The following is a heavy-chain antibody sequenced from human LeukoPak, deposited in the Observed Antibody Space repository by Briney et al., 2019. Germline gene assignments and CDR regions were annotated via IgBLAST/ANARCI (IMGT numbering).Heavy chain of an antibody. Sequence: SETLSLTCTVSGGSIGSYYWSWIRRPPGKGLEWIGYIYYSGSTNYNPSLKSRVTISVDTSKNQFSLKLSSVTAADTAVYYCARQWYYDTPNWFDPWGQGTLVTVSS. D-gene: IGHD3-22*01. V-gene: IGHV4-59*08. J-gene: IGHJ5*02. CDR3: ARQWYYDTPNWFDP. CDR1: GGSIGSYY. CDR2: IYYSGST.